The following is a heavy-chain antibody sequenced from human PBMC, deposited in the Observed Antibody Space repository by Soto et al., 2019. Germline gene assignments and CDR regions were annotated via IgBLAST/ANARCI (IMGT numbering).Heavy chain of an antibody. CDR3: ASRISLGPALCAFHP. CDR1: GGSINSGDNY. J-gene: IGHJ5*02. CDR2: MYYIGST. Sequence: SKTLSLTCTVSGGSINSGDNYWTWIRQTRGNGLEWIGHMYYIGSTYYNPSLKSRLLISLYTSKNQFSLNLTSVTAADTAVYYCASRISLGPALCAFHPWGQGPLVTVSS. V-gene: IGHV4-30-4*02. D-gene: IGHD3-16*01.